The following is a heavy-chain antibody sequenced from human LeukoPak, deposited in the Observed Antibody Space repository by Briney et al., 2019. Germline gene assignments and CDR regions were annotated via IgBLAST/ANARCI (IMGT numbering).Heavy chain of an antibody. V-gene: IGHV4-38-2*01. J-gene: IGHJ4*02. Sequence: PSETLSLTCAVAGHSITSGYYWGWIRQPPGKELEWIGSIYHSGSTLYNPSLKSRVTMSVDTYKNQFSLNFSSVTAADTAVYYCARSTTTGTYYFDYWGQGTLATVSS. CDR3: ARSTTTGTYYFDY. CDR1: GHSITSGYY. CDR2: IYHSGST. D-gene: IGHD4-11*01.